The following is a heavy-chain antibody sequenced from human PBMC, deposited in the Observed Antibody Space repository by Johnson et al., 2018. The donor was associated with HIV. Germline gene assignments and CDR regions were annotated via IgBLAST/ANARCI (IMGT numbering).Heavy chain of an antibody. J-gene: IGHJ3*02. CDR2: IWYDGSNK. D-gene: IGHD3-22*01. V-gene: IGHV3-33*01. CDR3: ARAGRFTMIQGAFDI. CDR1: GFTFSSYG. Sequence: QVQLVESGGGVVQPGRSLRLSCAASGFTFSSYGMHWVRQAPGKGLEWVAVIWYDGSNKYYADSVKGRFAISRDNSKSTLYLQMNSLRAEDTAVYYCARAGRFTMIQGAFDIWGQGTMVTVSS.